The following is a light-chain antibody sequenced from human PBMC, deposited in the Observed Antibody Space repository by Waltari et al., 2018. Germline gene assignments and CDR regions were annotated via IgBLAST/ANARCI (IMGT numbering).Light chain of an antibody. CDR3: TSYTSGDTYV. Sequence: QSVLTQPASVSGSPGQSITISCTGDSRDVGDYHHISWYQQHPGKAPKGIIFDVVNRPPGVSQRFSGSQSDKGASLTISGLQPEDEADYYCTSYTSGDTYVFGPGTRVTV. CDR2: DVV. CDR1: SRDVGDYHH. V-gene: IGLV2-14*03. J-gene: IGLJ1*01.